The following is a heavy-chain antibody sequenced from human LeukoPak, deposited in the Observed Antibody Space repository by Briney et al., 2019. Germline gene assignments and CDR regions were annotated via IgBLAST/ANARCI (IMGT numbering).Heavy chain of an antibody. V-gene: IGHV1-18*01. J-gene: IGHJ4*02. CDR3: TRAPPGMTMMTDY. D-gene: IGHD3-22*01. CDR2: VSTNDGNT. Sequence: GASVKVSCKASGYTFTNYHIAWVRQAPGQGLEWMGWVSTNDGNTVYAQRLQGRVTMTTDTSTSVAYMELRSLTSADTAVYYCTRAPPGMTMMTDYWGQGTLVTVSS. CDR1: GYTFTNYH.